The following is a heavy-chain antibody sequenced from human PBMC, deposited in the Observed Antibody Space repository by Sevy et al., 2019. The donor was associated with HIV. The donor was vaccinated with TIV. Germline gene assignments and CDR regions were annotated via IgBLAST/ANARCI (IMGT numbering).Heavy chain of an antibody. D-gene: IGHD2-21*02. CDR1: GFTFNIYA. CDR2: ISYDGSNI. CDR3: ASDLPAAVTSPFSYYGLDF. Sequence: GGSLRLSCAASGFTFNIYALHWVRQAPGKGLEWVAVISYDGSNIYYAESVKGRFAISRVNSKNTLYLQMNSLRPEGTAVYDCASDLPAAVTSPFSYYGLDFWGQGTMVTVSS. V-gene: IGHV3-30*09. J-gene: IGHJ6*02.